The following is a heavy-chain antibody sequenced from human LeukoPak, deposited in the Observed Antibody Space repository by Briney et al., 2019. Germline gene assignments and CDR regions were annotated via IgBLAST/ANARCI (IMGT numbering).Heavy chain of an antibody. J-gene: IGHJ4*02. V-gene: IGHV4-59*01. CDR3: ARSRNYDSTGYNPTYYFDS. CDR2: IYNTVDV. CDR1: GGSIIGSY. D-gene: IGHD3-22*01. Sequence: SETLSLTCTVPGGSIIGSYWTWIRQSPGGGLEYIGYIYNTVDVNYSPSLKSRVTISIDMSRSQFSLRLKSVTAADTAIYYCARSRNYDSTGYNPTYYFDSWGQGALVTVSS.